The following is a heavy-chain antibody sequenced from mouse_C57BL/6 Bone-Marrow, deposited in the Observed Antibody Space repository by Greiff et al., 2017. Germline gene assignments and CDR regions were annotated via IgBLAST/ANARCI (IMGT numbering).Heavy chain of an antibody. Sequence: VQRVESGPGLVQPSQSLSITCTVSGFSLTSYGVHWVRQSPGQGLEWLGVIWSGGSTDYNAAFISSLSISKDNSKSQVSFKMNSLQADDTAIYYCAKGDDGGFAYWGQGTLVTGSA. V-gene: IGHV2-2*01. CDR1: GFSLTSYG. J-gene: IGHJ3*01. CDR2: IWSGGST. CDR3: AKGDDGGFAY.